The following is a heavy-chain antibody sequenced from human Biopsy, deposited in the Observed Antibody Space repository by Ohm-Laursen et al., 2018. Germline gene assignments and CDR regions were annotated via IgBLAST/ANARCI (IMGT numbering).Heavy chain of an antibody. Sequence: SLRLSCAASGFSFSDYYMIWIRQAPGKGLEWVSYISSSGRTMYYADSVKGRFTISRDNAKNTLYLQMNSLRAEDTAVYYCARGGAGGGDYWGQGTLVTVSS. J-gene: IGHJ4*02. V-gene: IGHV3-11*04. D-gene: IGHD2-15*01. CDR2: ISSSGRTM. CDR1: GFSFSDYY. CDR3: ARGGAGGGDY.